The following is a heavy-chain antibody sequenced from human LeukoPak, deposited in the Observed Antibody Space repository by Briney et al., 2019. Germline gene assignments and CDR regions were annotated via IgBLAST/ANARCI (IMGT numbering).Heavy chain of an antibody. Sequence: GASVKVSCKASGYPFTNYGISWVRQAPGQGLEWMGWISTYTGNTKYAQRFQGRVIMTTDTSASTAYMELRSLRSDDTAVFYCARDFWVRHSAPAPIDLWGQGTLVTVSS. D-gene: IGHD2-2*02. J-gene: IGHJ5*02. CDR3: ARDFWVRHSAPAPIDL. V-gene: IGHV1-18*01. CDR1: GYPFTNYG. CDR2: ISTYTGNT.